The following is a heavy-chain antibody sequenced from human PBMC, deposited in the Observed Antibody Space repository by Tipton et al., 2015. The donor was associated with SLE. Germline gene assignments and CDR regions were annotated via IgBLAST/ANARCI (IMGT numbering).Heavy chain of an antibody. CDR1: GFTVSSNY. Sequence: SLRLSCAASGFTVSSNYMSWVRQAPGKGLEWVSVLYSGGSTYYADSVKGRFTISRDNAKNSLYLQMNSLRVEDTAVYFCAGDDYASGITWGQGTLVTVSS. D-gene: IGHD3-10*01. V-gene: IGHV3-66*01. CDR2: LYSGGST. J-gene: IGHJ5*02. CDR3: AGDDYASGIT.